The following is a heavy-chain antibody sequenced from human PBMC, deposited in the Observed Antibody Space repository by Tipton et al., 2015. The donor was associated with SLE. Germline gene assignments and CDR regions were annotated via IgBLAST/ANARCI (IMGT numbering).Heavy chain of an antibody. J-gene: IGHJ4*02. CDR2: INSYSNII. D-gene: IGHD3-10*01. Sequence: SLRLSCAASGFTFNDYFMSWIRQAPGKGLEWIAYINSYSNIIEYADSVKGRFTISRDNSKNTLHLQMDSLRAEDTAIYYCAKDSGSGAFEYWGQGALGTVSS. V-gene: IGHV3-11*01. CDR1: GFTFNDYF. CDR3: AKDSGSGAFEY.